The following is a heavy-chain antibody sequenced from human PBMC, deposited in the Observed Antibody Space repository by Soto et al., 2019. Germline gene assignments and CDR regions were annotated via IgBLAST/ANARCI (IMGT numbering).Heavy chain of an antibody. Sequence: SETLSLTCTVSAGSISSYYWSWIRQPPGKGLEWIGYIYYSGSTNYNPSLKSRVTISVDTSKNQFSLKLSSVTAADTAVYYCARRYGYSFDYWGQGTLVTVSS. V-gene: IGHV4-59*08. CDR1: AGSISSYY. J-gene: IGHJ4*02. D-gene: IGHD1-20*01. CDR2: IYYSGST. CDR3: ARRYGYSFDY.